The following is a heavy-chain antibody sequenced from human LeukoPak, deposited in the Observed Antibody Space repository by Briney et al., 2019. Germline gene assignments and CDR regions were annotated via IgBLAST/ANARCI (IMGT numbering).Heavy chain of an antibody. D-gene: IGHD3-9*01. J-gene: IGHJ4*02. CDR1: GYSFSNYW. Sequence: PGESLKISCKGSGYSFSNYWIGWVRQMPGKGLEWVGIILPGNSDTRYSPSFQGQVTMSADKSISTAYLQWSSLKAADTAMYYCARRYYDILTDPNYFDSWGQGTLVTVSS. V-gene: IGHV5-51*01. CDR2: ILPGNSDT. CDR3: ARRYYDILTDPNYFDS.